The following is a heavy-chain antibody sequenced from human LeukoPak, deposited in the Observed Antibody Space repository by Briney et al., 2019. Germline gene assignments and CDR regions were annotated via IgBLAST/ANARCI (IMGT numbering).Heavy chain of an antibody. Sequence: PSETLSLTCTVSGGSISSYYWSWIRQPPGKGLEWIGYIYTSGSTNYNPSLKSRVTISVDTSKNQFSLKLSSVTAADTAVYHCARATVVTHAFDPWGQGTLVTVSS. D-gene: IGHD4-23*01. J-gene: IGHJ5*02. CDR3: ARATVVTHAFDP. V-gene: IGHV4-4*09. CDR2: IYTSGST. CDR1: GGSISSYY.